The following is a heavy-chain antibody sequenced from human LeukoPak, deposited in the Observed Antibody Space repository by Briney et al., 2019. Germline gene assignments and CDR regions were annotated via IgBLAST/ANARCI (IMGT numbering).Heavy chain of an antibody. CDR2: ISGSGGST. J-gene: IGHJ2*01. Sequence: GGSLRLSCAASGFTFSSYAMSWVRQAPGKGLEWVSAISGSGGSTYYADSVKGRFTISRDNSKNTLYLQMNSLRAEDTAVYYCAKDPRDRLYYYDSSGYPWYFDLRGRGTLVTVSS. CDR1: GFTFSSYA. D-gene: IGHD3-22*01. CDR3: AKDPRDRLYYYDSSGYPWYFDL. V-gene: IGHV3-23*01.